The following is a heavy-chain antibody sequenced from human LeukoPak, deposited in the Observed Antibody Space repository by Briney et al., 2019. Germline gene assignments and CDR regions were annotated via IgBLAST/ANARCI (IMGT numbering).Heavy chain of an antibody. CDR1: GGSISSSSYY. J-gene: IGHJ3*02. Sequence: SETLSLTCTVSGGSISSSSYYWGWIRQPPGKGLEWIGSIFYTGSTYYNPSLKSRVTISVDSSKNQLSLRLNSVTAADTAVYYCASPPFGVVTPDAFDIWGQGTMVTVSS. D-gene: IGHD3-3*01. CDR3: ASPPFGVVTPDAFDI. CDR2: IFYTGST. V-gene: IGHV4-39*01.